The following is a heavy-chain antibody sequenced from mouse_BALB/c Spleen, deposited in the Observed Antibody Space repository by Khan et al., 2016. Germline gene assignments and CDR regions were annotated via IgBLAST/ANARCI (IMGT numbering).Heavy chain of an antibody. CDR1: GYTFTDYV. V-gene: IGHV1-81*01. Sequence: QVQLQQSGPELVKPGASVKMSCKASGYTFTDYVISWVKQRTGQGLEWIGEIYPRSAGTYYNEKFKGKATLTADKSSNTAYMQLSSLTSEDSAVYFCARWSLRSFDVWGAGTTVTVSS. CDR3: ARWSLRSFDV. D-gene: IGHD2-1*01. J-gene: IGHJ1*01. CDR2: IYPRSAGT.